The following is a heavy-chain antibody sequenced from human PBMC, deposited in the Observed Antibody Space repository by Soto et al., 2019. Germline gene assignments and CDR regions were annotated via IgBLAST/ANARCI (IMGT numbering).Heavy chain of an antibody. Sequence: QITLKESGPTLVKPTQTLTLTCTFSGFSLSTSGVGVGWIRQPPGEALEWLALIYWDADERYSPFLKRRLTINKDSTKNQVVLTMTNVDPVDTATYYCANTIEVDGLIAVAGKVRWFDPWGQGTLVTVSS. J-gene: IGHJ5*02. CDR2: IYWDADE. V-gene: IGHV2-5*02. D-gene: IGHD6-19*01. CDR1: GFSLSTSGVG. CDR3: ANTIEVDGLIAVAGKVRWFDP.